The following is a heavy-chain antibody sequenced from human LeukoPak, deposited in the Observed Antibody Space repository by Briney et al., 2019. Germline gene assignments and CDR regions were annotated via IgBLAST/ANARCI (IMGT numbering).Heavy chain of an antibody. V-gene: IGHV3-23*01. CDR3: AKAAYFDFWNGYYLDY. CDR2: ISGSGGTT. D-gene: IGHD3-3*01. J-gene: IGHJ4*02. CDR1: GFTFDDYA. Sequence: GRSLRLSCAASGFTFDDYAMHWVRQAPGKGLEWVSAISGSGGTTYYANSVKGRFTISRDNSKNTLYLQMSSLRAEDTAVYYCAKAAYFDFWNGYYLDYWGQGTLVTVSS.